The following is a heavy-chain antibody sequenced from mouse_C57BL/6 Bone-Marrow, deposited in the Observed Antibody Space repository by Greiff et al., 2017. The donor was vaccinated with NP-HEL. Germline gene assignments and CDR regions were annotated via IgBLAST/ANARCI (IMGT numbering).Heavy chain of an antibody. CDR2: IWSGGST. CDR1: GFSLTSYG. J-gene: IGHJ3*01. V-gene: IGHV2-2*01. CDR3: ARPSTVVATPLAY. Sequence: VKLMESGPGLVQPSQSLSITCTVSGFSLTSYGVHWVRQSPGKGLEWLGVIWSGGSTDYNAAFISRLSISKDNSKSQVFFKMNSLQADDTAIYYCARPSTVVATPLAYWGQGTLVTVSA. D-gene: IGHD1-1*01.